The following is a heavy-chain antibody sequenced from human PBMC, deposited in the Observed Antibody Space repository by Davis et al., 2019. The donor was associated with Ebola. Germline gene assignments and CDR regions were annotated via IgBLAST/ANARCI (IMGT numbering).Heavy chain of an antibody. CDR2: ITSSSSHI. J-gene: IGHJ4*02. V-gene: IGHV3-21*04. CDR3: TRDTRSSGWYGDFDS. CDR1: GFTFSSYA. D-gene: IGHD6-19*01. Sequence: PGGSLRLSCAASGFTFSSYAMNWVRQAPGKGLEWVSSITSSSSHIYYADSVKGRFTISRDNAKNSLYLQMNSLRDEDTAVYYCTRDTRSSGWYGDFDSWGQGTLVTVSS.